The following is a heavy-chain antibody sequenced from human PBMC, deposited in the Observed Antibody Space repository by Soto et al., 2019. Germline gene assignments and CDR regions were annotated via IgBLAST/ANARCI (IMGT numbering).Heavy chain of an antibody. V-gene: IGHV3-11*01. CDR2: ISSSDTII. CDR3: ARDLGYYDSSGYFDY. Sequence: PXGSLGLSCAASGFTFSDYYMSWIRQAPGKGLEWVSYISSSDTIISYADSVKGRFTISRDNAKNSLYLQMNSLRAEDTAVYYCARDLGYYDSSGYFDYWGQGTLVTVSS. J-gene: IGHJ4*02. CDR1: GFTFSDYY. D-gene: IGHD3-22*01.